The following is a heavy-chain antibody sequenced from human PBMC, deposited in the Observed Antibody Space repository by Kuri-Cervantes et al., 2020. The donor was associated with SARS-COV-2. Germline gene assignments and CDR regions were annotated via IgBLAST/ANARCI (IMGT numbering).Heavy chain of an antibody. Sequence: ESLKISCAASGFTFSSYWMSWIRQPPGKGLEWIGEINHSGSTNYNPSLKSRVTISVDTSKNQFSLKLSSVTAADTAVYYCARWGYYDFWSGYVVGDYYYYMDVWGKGTTVTVSS. J-gene: IGHJ6*03. D-gene: IGHD3-3*01. CDR1: GFTFSSYW. V-gene: IGHV4-34*01. CDR3: ARWGYYDFWSGYVVGDYYYYMDV. CDR2: INHSGST.